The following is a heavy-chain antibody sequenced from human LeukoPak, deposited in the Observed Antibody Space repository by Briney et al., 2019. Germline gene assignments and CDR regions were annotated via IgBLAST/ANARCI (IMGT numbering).Heavy chain of an antibody. V-gene: IGHV1-2*02. CDR2: INPNSGGT. CDR3: ARGPYCSSTSCEYYFDY. J-gene: IGHJ4*02. Sequence: GASVKVSCKASGYTFTGYYMHWVRQAPGQGLEWMGWINPNSGGTNYAQKFQGRVTMTRDTSISTAYMELSRLRSDDTAVYYCARGPYCSSTSCEYYFDYWGQGTLVTVSS. D-gene: IGHD2-2*01. CDR1: GYTFTGYY.